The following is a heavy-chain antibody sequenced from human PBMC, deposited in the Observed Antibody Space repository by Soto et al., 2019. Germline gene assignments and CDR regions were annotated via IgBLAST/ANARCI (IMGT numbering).Heavy chain of an antibody. CDR2: IKSKASGGTI. CDR1: GFTFNYAW. J-gene: IGHJ6*04. D-gene: IGHD1-1*01. Sequence: GGSLRLSCSAPGFTFNYAWMSWVRQAPGKGLEWVGRIKSKASGGTIDYAAPVKGRFTISRDDSKNTVYLQMNSLKTDDTAVYYCSWNLDFYYRMDVWGKGTTVTVSS. CDR3: SWNLDFYYRMDV. V-gene: IGHV3-15*01.